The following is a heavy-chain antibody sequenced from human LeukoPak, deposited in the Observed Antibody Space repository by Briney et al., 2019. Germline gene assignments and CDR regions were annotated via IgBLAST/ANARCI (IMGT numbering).Heavy chain of an antibody. CDR1: GFTFSSYG. D-gene: IGHD6-13*01. CDR2: IWYDGSNK. CDR3: ASCGIRGYSSSWYGDY. J-gene: IGHJ4*02. V-gene: IGHV3-33*03. Sequence: GRSLRLSCAASGFTFSSYGMHWVRQAPGKGLEWVAVIWYDGSNKYYADSVKGRLTISRDNSKNTLYLQMNSLRAEDTAVYYCASCGIRGYSSSWYGDYWGPGTLVTVSS.